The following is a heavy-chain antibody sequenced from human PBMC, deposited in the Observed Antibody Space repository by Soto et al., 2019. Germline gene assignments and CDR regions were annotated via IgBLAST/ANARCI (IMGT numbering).Heavy chain of an antibody. CDR3: AREMADLGGESDY. CDR1: GYTFTKYG. J-gene: IGHJ4*02. Sequence: QVQLVQSGAEVKNPGASVKVSCKTSGYTFTKYGVGWVRQAPGQGLEWMGWISGSSGNANYAEKVQGRITLTTDTSTSTAYIELRSLRSDDTAVYYCAREMADLGGESDYWGQGTLVTVSS. D-gene: IGHD3-16*01. CDR2: ISGSSGNA. V-gene: IGHV1-18*01.